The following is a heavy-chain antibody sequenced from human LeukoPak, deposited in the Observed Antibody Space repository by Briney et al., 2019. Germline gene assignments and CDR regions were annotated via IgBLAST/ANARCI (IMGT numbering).Heavy chain of an antibody. CDR3: ARVPARAYYDTSGYPQAALDY. CDR2: INHSGST. CDR1: GGSFSGYY. D-gene: IGHD3-22*01. Sequence: SETLSLTCAVYGGSFSGYYWSWIRQPPGKGLEWIGEINHSGSTNYNPPLKSRVTISVDTSKNQFSLKLSSVTAADTAVYYCARVPARAYYDTSGYPQAALDYWGQGTLVTVSS. J-gene: IGHJ4*02. V-gene: IGHV4-34*01.